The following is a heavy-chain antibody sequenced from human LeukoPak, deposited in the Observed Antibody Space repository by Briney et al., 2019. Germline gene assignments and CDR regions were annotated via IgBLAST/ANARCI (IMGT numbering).Heavy chain of an antibody. CDR1: GGTFSSYA. CDR2: IIPIFGTA. CDR3: ARGRGVVPAAIRRWFDP. Sequence: GASVKVSCKASGGTFSSYAISWVRQAPGQGLEWMGGIIPIFGTANYAQKFQGRVTITADESTSTAYMELSSLRSEDTAVYYCARGRGVVPAAIRRWFDPWGQGTLVTVSS. V-gene: IGHV1-69*01. J-gene: IGHJ5*02. D-gene: IGHD2-2*02.